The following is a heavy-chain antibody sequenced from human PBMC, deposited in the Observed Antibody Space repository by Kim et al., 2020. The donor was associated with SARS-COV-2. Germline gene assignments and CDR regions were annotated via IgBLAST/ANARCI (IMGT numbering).Heavy chain of an antibody. Sequence: SVKVSCKASGGTFSSYAISWVRQAPGQGLEWMGGTIPIFGTANYAQKFQGRVTITADESTSTAYMELSSLRSEDTAVYYCARDRAGGGYSYGSYWGQGTLVTVSS. V-gene: IGHV1-69*13. CDR2: TIPIFGTA. D-gene: IGHD5-18*01. J-gene: IGHJ4*02. CDR3: ARDRAGGGYSYGSY. CDR1: GGTFSSYA.